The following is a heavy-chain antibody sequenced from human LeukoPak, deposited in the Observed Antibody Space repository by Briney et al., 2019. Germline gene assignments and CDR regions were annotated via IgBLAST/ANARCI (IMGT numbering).Heavy chain of an antibody. CDR1: GFTFSTNW. CDR2: IKQDGSEK. J-gene: IGHJ4*02. D-gene: IGHD6-19*01. CDR3: ARGFRGWYAEGFDY. Sequence: GGSLRLSCAASGFTFSTNWMSWVRQAPGKGLEWVANIKQDGSEKYYVDSVKGRFTISRDNAKNSLYLQMNSLRAEDTAVYYCARGFRGWYAEGFDYWGQGTLVTVSS. V-gene: IGHV3-7*01.